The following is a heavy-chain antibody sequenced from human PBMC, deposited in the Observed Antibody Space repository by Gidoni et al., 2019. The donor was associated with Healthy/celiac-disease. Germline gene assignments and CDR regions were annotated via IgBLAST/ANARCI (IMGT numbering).Heavy chain of an antibody. CDR3: ARGYSYSSSSGPPNTAFDI. V-gene: IGHV3-30-3*01. CDR1: GFTFSSYA. CDR2: ISYDGSNK. D-gene: IGHD6-6*01. Sequence: QVQLVESGGGVVQPGRSLRLSCAAAGFTFSSYAMHWVRQAPGKGLEWVAVISYDGSNKYYADSVKGRFTISRDNSKNTLYLQMNSLRAEDTAVYYCARGYSYSSSSGPPNTAFDIWGQGTMVTVSS. J-gene: IGHJ3*02.